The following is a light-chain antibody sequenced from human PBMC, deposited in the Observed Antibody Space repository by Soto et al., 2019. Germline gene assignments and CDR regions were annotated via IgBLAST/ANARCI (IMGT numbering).Light chain of an antibody. V-gene: IGLV7-46*01. Sequence: QAVVTQEPSLTVSPGGSVTLTCGSSTGDVTNGRWPYWFQQRPGQVPRTLIHDTSNKHSWTPARFSGSLLGGKAALTLSGAQPEDEAAYYFLLFYDGVAVLGGGTQLTVL. CDR2: DTS. CDR3: LLFYDGVAV. J-gene: IGLJ7*01. CDR1: TGDVTNGRW.